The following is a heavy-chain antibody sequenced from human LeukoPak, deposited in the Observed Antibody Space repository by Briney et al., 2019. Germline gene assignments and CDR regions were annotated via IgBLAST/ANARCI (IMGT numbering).Heavy chain of an antibody. J-gene: IGHJ6*02. Sequence: ASVKVSCKASGCTFTGYYMHWVRQAPGQGLEWMGWINPNSGGTNYAQKFQGRVTMTRDTSISTAYMELSRLRSDDTAVYYCARFGVVISSDYYYYGMDVWGQGTTVTVSS. CDR1: GCTFTGYY. CDR3: ARFGVVISSDYYYYGMDV. V-gene: IGHV1-2*02. CDR2: INPNSGGT. D-gene: IGHD3-3*01.